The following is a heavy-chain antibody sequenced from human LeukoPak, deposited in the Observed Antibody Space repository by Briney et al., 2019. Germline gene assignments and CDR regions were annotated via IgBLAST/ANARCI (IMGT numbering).Heavy chain of an antibody. J-gene: IGHJ4*02. CDR1: GFTLSSYC. CDR2: VKHDGSEK. CDR3: ARERRYCSGGSCYPNYFDY. V-gene: IGHV3-7*03. D-gene: IGHD2-15*01. Sequence: GGSLRLSCAASGFTLSSYCMTWVRQAPGKGLEWVSNVKHDGSEKYYVDSVKGRFTISRDNAKNSLYLQMNSLRAEDTAVYYCARERRYCSGGSCYPNYFDYWGQGTLVTVSS.